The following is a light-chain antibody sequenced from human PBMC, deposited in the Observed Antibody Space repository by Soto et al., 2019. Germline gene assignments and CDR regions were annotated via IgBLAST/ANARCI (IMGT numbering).Light chain of an antibody. CDR2: SNN. Sequence: QSVLTQPPSASGTPGQRVTISCSGRSANIGNNYVCWYQQLPGTAPKLLIYSNNQRPSGVPDRFSGSKSGTSASLAISGLRSEDGADYYCVSWDDSLSGLVFGTGTKLTVL. J-gene: IGLJ1*01. CDR3: VSWDDSLSGLV. V-gene: IGLV1-47*02. CDR1: SANIGNNY.